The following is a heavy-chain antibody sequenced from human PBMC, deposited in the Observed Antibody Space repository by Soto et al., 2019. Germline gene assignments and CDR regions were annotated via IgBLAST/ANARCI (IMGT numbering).Heavy chain of an antibody. D-gene: IGHD4-17*01. CDR3: AHSRVLMTTVTTYFDY. J-gene: IGHJ4*02. CDR2: IYWDDDK. Sequence: QITLKESGPTLVKPTQTLTLTCTFSGFSLSTSGVGVGWIRQPPGKALEWLALIYWDDDKRYSPSLKRRLTLTKDSSKNQVVLTMTNMDPVDTATYYCAHSRVLMTTVTTYFDYWGQGTLVTVSS. CDR1: GFSLSTSGVG. V-gene: IGHV2-5*02.